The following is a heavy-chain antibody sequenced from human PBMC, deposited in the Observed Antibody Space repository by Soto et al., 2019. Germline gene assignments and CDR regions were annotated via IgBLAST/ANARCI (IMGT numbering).Heavy chain of an antibody. D-gene: IGHD2-21*02. V-gene: IGHV3-33*01. CDR1: GFIFSNYG. CDR3: ARDVQCGGDSPLCAFDF. J-gene: IGHJ3*01. CDR2: IWYDGSKK. Sequence: QVQLVESGGGVVQPGRSLRLSCAASGFIFSNYGMHWVRQAPGKGLEWVAVIWYDGSKKYYADSVKGRFTISRDNSKKTRYMQMNGLRAEDTAVYYGARDVQCGGDSPLCAFDFWGQGTTVIVSS.